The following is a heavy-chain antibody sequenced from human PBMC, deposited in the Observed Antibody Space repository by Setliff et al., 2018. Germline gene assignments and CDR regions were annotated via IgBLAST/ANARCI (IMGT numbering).Heavy chain of an antibody. CDR3: AKDGGGGYDYFDY. V-gene: IGHV3-33*06. D-gene: IGHD5-12*01. Sequence: GGSLRLSCGASGFTFSTHAMHWVRQAPGKGLEWVAQVWFDGSNKYYADSVKGRFTISRDNSKNTLYLQMNSLRAEDTAVYYCAKDGGGGYDYFDYWGQGTLATVSS. CDR1: GFTFSTHA. CDR2: VWFDGSNK. J-gene: IGHJ4*02.